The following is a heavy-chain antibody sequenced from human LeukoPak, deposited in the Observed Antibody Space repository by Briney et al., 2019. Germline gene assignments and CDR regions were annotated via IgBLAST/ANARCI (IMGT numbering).Heavy chain of an antibody. Sequence: GGSLRLSCGGSGFTFSSYGMSWVRQAPGKGLEWVSVISGSGGSTYYADSVKGRFTISRDNSKNSLYLQMNSLRAGDTAVYYCARDRVIYDSSGYFDYWGQGTLVTVSS. V-gene: IGHV3-23*01. D-gene: IGHD3-22*01. CDR1: GFTFSSYG. CDR3: ARDRVIYDSSGYFDY. J-gene: IGHJ4*02. CDR2: ISGSGGST.